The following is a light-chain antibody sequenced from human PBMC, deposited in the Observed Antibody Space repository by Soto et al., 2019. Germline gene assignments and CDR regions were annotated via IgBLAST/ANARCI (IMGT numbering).Light chain of an antibody. Sequence: AIQLTQSPSSLSASVGDRVTITCRASQGISSALAWYQQKPGKAPKLLIYDASSLDSGVPSRFSGSGSGTDFTLTISRLQPEDFATYYCQQFNSYPDGLTFGQGTKVEIK. CDR3: QQFNSYPDGLT. V-gene: IGKV1-13*02. CDR1: QGISSA. J-gene: IGKJ1*01. CDR2: DAS.